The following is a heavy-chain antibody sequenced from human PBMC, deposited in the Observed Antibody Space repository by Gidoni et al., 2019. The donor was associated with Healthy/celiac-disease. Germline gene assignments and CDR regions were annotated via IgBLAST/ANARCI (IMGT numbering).Heavy chain of an antibody. Sequence: EVQLVESGGGLVQPGGSLRLSWAASGFTFSSFAMNWVRQAPGKSLEWVSGISGSGGNTYYADSVKGRFTISRDNAKNTLYLQMNNLGGEDTAVFYCVKVVGSAWFGDYWGQGILVTVSS. V-gene: IGHV3-23*04. CDR3: VKVVGSAWFGDY. CDR2: ISGSGGNT. CDR1: GFTFSSFA. J-gene: IGHJ4*02. D-gene: IGHD6-19*01.